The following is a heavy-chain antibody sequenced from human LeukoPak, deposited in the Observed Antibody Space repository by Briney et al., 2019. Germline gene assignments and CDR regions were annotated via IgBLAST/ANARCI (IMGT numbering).Heavy chain of an antibody. J-gene: IGHJ4*02. CDR3: ARHLGGYYDSSGYLDY. V-gene: IGHV5-51*01. CDR1: GYSFTSYW. CDR2: IYPGDFDT. Sequence: GESLKISCKGSGYSFTSYWIGWVRQMPGKGLEWMGIIYPGDFDTRYSPSFQGQVTISADKSISTAYLQWSSLKASDTAMYYCARHLGGYYDSSGYLDYWGQGTLVTVSS. D-gene: IGHD3-22*01.